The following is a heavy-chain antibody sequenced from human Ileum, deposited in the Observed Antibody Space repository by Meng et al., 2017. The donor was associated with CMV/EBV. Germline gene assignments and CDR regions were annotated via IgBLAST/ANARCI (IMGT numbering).Heavy chain of an antibody. CDR2: IFATGTT. CDR3: ARDRFNP. J-gene: IGHJ5*02. Sequence: QVRLEESGQGVVKPSGTLSLTFTVSGDSIASFCWSWIRQPAGKGLEWSGRIFATGTTNYNPSLKSRVTMSVDTSKNQFSLKLTSVTAADTAVYFCARDRFNPWGQGALVTVSS. CDR1: GDSIASFC. V-gene: IGHV4-4*07.